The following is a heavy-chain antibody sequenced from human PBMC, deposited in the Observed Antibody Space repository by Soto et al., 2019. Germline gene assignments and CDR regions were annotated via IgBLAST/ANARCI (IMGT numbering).Heavy chain of an antibody. Sequence: QPGGSLRLSCAASGFTFSSYGMHWVRQAPGKGLEWVAVISYDGSNKYYADSVKGRFTISRDNSKNTLYLQMNSLRAEDTAVYYCAKDQQQLVRNYYYYYGMDVWGQGTTVTVSS. CDR2: ISYDGSNK. J-gene: IGHJ6*02. D-gene: IGHD6-13*01. CDR1: GFTFSSYG. V-gene: IGHV3-30*18. CDR3: AKDQQQLVRNYYYYYGMDV.